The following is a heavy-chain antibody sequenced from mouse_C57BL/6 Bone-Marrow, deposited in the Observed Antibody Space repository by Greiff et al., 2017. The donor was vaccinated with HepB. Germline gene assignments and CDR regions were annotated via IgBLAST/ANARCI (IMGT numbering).Heavy chain of an antibody. CDR2: IWGGGST. V-gene: IGHV2-9*01. CDR3: AKQIYDYDDGLYYAMDY. Sequence: VKLVESGPGLVAPSQSLSITCTVSGFSLTSYGVDWVRQPPGKGLEWLGVIWGGGSTNYNSALMSRLSISKDNSKSQVFLKMNSLQTDDTAMYYCAKQIYDYDDGLYYAMDYWGQGTSVTVSS. J-gene: IGHJ4*01. D-gene: IGHD2-4*01. CDR1: GFSLTSYG.